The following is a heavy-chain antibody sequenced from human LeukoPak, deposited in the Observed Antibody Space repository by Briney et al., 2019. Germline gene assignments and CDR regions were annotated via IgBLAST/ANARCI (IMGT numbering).Heavy chain of an antibody. CDR3: AREYYDEGYPGY. CDR2: INPNSGGT. J-gene: IGHJ4*02. CDR1: GYTFTRYY. Sequence: ASVKVSCKASGYTFTRYYMHWVPQAPGQGLEWMGRINPNSGGTNYAQKCQGRVTMTRDTYISTAYMELRSLRSDDTAVYYCAREYYDEGYPGYWGQGTLVTVSS. D-gene: IGHD3-22*01. V-gene: IGHV1-2*06.